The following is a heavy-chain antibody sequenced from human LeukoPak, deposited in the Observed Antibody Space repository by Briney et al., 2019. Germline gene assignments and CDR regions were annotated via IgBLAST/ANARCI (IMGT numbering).Heavy chain of an antibody. J-gene: IGHJ4*02. CDR3: ARVAYYHDSSAYYPMDY. Sequence: PGGSLRLSCAASGFTFSSYWMHWGRQAPGKGLGWVSRINRDVSDTSYADSVKGRFTISRDNAKNTLSLQMSSLRAEDTALYHCARVAYYHDSSAYYPMDYWGQGTLVTVSS. D-gene: IGHD3-22*01. CDR1: GFTFSSYW. CDR2: INRDVSDT. V-gene: IGHV3-74*01.